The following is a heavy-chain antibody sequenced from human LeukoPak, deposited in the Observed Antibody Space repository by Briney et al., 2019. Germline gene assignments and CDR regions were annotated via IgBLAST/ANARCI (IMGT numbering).Heavy chain of an antibody. D-gene: IGHD6-19*01. V-gene: IGHV4-38-2*02. CDR3: AREDGYSSGWGEY. CDR1: GGSISSYY. Sequence: PSETLSLTCTVSGGSISSYYWSWIRQPPGKGLEWIGSIYHSGSTYYNPSLKSRVTISVDTSKNQFSLKLSSVTAADTAVYYCAREDGYSSGWGEYWGQGTLVTVSS. J-gene: IGHJ4*02. CDR2: IYHSGST.